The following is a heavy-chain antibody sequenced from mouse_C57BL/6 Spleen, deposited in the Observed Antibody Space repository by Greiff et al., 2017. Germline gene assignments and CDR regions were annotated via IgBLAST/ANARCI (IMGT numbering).Heavy chain of an antibody. CDR1: GYTFTSYG. V-gene: IGHV1-81*01. Sequence: VQVVESGAELARPGASVKLSCKASGYTFTSYGISWVKQRTGQGLEWIGEIYPRSGNTYYNEKFKGKATLTADKSSSTAYMELRSLTSEDSAVYFCARGLDGYPGYFDVWGTGTTVTVSS. D-gene: IGHD2-3*01. CDR2: IYPRSGNT. J-gene: IGHJ1*03. CDR3: ARGLDGYPGYFDV.